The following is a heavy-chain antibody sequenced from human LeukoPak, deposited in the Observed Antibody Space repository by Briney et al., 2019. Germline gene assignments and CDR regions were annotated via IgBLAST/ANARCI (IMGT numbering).Heavy chain of an antibody. D-gene: IGHD3-10*01. J-gene: IGHJ6*03. CDR3: ARTTTVRGTYYMDV. Sequence: PSETLSLTCTVSGGTTSIYYWIWIRQIAGKGLEWTGRIHASGDTTYNPSLKSRVTISIDTSKNQFSLKLSSVTAADTAVYYCARTTTVRGTYYMDVWGKGTTVTISS. V-gene: IGHV4-4*07. CDR2: IHASGDT. CDR1: GGTTSIYY.